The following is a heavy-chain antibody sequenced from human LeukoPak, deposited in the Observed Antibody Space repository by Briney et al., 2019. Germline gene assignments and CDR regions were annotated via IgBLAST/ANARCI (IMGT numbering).Heavy chain of an antibody. CDR1: GYSFTSYW. D-gene: IGHD3-10*01. J-gene: IGHJ4*02. CDR3: ARHASYYGSGSYYLDY. Sequence: GESLKISCEGSGYSFTSYWIAWVRQMPRKGLEWMGIIYPGDSDTRYSPSFQGQVTISADKSISTAFLHWSSLKASDTAMYYCARHASYYGSGSYYLDYWGQGTLVTVSS. CDR2: IYPGDSDT. V-gene: IGHV5-51*01.